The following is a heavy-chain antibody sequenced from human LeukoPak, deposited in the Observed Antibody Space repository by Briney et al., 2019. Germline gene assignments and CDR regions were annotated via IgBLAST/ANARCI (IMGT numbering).Heavy chain of an antibody. V-gene: IGHV4-34*01. D-gene: IGHD3-22*01. Sequence: PSETLSLTCAVYGGSFSGYYWSWIRQPPGKGLEWIGEINHSGSTNYNPSLKSRVTISVDTSKNQFSLKLSSVTAADTAVYYCARGRYYYDSSGCYPDYWGQGTLVTVSS. J-gene: IGHJ4*02. CDR1: GGSFSGYY. CDR2: INHSGST. CDR3: ARGRYYYDSSGCYPDY.